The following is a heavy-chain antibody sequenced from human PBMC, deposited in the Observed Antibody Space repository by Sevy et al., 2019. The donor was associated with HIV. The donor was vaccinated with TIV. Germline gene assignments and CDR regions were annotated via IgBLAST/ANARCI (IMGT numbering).Heavy chain of an antibody. D-gene: IGHD3-3*01. Sequence: GGSLRLSCAASGLSVSDNYMNWVRQAPGKGLELVSVIYSDGRTYYADTVKGRLTISRDNSKNTLYLHMNNLGPEDTAVYYCAGAGIGDFWSGYYGIDHWGQGTLVTVSS. CDR3: AGAGIGDFWSGYYGIDH. V-gene: IGHV3-66*01. CDR2: IYSDGRT. J-gene: IGHJ4*02. CDR1: GLSVSDNY.